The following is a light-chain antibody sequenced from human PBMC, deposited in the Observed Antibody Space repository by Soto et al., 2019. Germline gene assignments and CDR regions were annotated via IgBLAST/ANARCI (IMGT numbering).Light chain of an antibody. J-gene: IGLJ1*01. CDR2: EVS. CDR1: SSDVGTYNY. Sequence: SVLTQPASVTGCPAQSITISCTRTSSDVGTYNYVSWYQHHPGKAPKLIIYEVSNRPSGVSNRFSGSKSGSTASLTISGLQAEDEADYHCTSYTRDTALVFGTGTKVTVL. V-gene: IGLV2-14*01. CDR3: TSYTRDTALV.